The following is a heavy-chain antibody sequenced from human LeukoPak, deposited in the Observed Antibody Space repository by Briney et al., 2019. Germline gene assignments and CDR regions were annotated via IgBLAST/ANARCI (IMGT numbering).Heavy chain of an antibody. J-gene: IGHJ4*02. CDR2: FEPADGEI. CDR3: ATGGLYDLLDY. V-gene: IGHV1-24*01. Sequence: EASVKVSCKVSGYTLTELSMHWVRQAPGKGLEWMGGFEPADGEIIYAQKFQGRVTMTEDTSTDTAFMELRSLRSEDTAVYYCATGGLYDLLDYWGQGTLVTVSS. D-gene: IGHD3-9*01. CDR1: GYTLTELS.